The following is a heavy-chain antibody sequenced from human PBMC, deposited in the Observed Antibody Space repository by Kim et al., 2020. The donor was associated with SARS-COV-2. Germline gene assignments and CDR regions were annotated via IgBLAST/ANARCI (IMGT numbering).Heavy chain of an antibody. CDR1: GFTFGDYA. Sequence: GGSLRLSCVASGFTFGDYAVHWVRQAPGKGLEWVSGISWNGGIIGYADSVKGRFTISKDNAKNSLYLQMNSLRAEDTALYYCAKDISYGDYNDAFDVWG. V-gene: IGHV3-9*01. CDR3: AKDISYGDYNDAFDV. J-gene: IGHJ3*01. D-gene: IGHD4-17*01. CDR2: ISWNGGII.